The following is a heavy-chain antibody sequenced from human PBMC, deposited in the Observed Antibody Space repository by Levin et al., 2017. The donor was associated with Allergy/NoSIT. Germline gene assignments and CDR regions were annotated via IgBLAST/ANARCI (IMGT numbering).Heavy chain of an antibody. V-gene: IGHV3-30*18. D-gene: IGHD2-15*01. CDR1: GFTFSSYG. CDR3: AKAQYCSGGSCYSFDY. CDR2: ISYDGSNK. Sequence: PGGSLRLSCAASGFTFSSYGIHWVRQAPGKGLEWVAVISYDGSNKYYADSVKGRFTISRDNSKNTLYLQMNSLRAEDTAVYYCAKAQYCSGGSCYSFDYWGQGTLVTVSS. J-gene: IGHJ4*02.